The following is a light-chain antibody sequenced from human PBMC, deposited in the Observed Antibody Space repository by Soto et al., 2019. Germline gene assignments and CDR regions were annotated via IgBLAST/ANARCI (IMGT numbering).Light chain of an antibody. V-gene: IGKV1-9*01. CDR2: LAS. CDR3: QQLNSYPLA. CDR1: QGIRDY. Sequence: DIELTQSPSLQSASVGHRDTITCRASQGIRDYLAWYQQKPGKAPKLLIFLASSLQSGVPSRFSGSVSGTEFTLTISSLQPEDSATYYCQQLNSYPLAFGGGTKVDIK. J-gene: IGKJ4*01.